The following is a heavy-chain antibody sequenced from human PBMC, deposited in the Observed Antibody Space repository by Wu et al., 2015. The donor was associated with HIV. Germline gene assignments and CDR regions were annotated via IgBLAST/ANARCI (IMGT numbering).Heavy chain of an antibody. Sequence: QVQLMQSGAEVKKPGSSVKVSCKASGATFISYTITWVRQAPGQGLEWMGGFIPIFGTANYAQKFQGRLTITTDESTATGYMEMSGLRSEDTAVYYCAREPRAPPPNHDEGNYFDYWGQGTLVTVSS. D-gene: IGHD1-14*01. CDR3: AREPRAPPPNHDEGNYFDY. CDR2: FIPIFGTA. V-gene: IGHV1-69*05. J-gene: IGHJ4*02. CDR1: GATFISYT.